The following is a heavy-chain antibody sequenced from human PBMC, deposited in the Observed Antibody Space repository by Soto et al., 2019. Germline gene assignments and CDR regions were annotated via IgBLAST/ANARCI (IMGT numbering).Heavy chain of an antibody. Sequence: QVQLQESGPGLVKPSQTLSLTCTVSGGSISSGGYYWSWIRQHPGKGLEWIGYIYYSGSTYYNPSLKSRVNISVDTSKNQFSLKLSSVTAADTAVYYCARDRGSGWPDAFDIWGQGTMVTVSS. CDR3: ARDRGSGWPDAFDI. D-gene: IGHD6-19*01. CDR2: IYYSGST. V-gene: IGHV4-31*03. J-gene: IGHJ3*02. CDR1: GGSISSGGYY.